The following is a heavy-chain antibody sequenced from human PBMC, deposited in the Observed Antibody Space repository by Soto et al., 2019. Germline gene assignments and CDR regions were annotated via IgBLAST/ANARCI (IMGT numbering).Heavy chain of an antibody. CDR1: GGTFSSYA. D-gene: IGHD6-13*01. CDR3: ARGNSSSCHYYYYGMDV. J-gene: IGHJ6*02. CDR2: IIPIFGTA. V-gene: IGHV1-69*06. Sequence: SVKVSCKASGGTFSSYAISWVRQAPGQGLEWMGGIIPIFGTANYAQKFQGRVTITADKSTSTAYMELSSLRSEDTAVYYCARGNSSSCHYYYYGMDVRGQGTTVTVSS.